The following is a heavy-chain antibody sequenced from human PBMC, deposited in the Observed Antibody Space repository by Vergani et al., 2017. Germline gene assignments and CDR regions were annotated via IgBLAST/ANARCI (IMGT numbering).Heavy chain of an antibody. V-gene: IGHV4-61*02. D-gene: IGHD2-21*02. CDR3: ARDGDNGGFDY. CDR2: IFTSRTT. J-gene: IGHJ4*02. CDR1: GGSISSGSYY. Sequence: QVQLQESGPGLVKPSQTLSLTCTVSGGSISSGSYYWSWIRQPAGKGLEWIGRIFTSRTTNYNPSLKSRVTISADTSKNQFSLKLSSVTAADTAVYYCARDGDNGGFDYWGQGTLVTVSS.